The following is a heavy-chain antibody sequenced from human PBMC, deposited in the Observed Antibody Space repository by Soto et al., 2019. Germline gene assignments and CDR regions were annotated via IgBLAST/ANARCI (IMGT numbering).Heavy chain of an antibody. Sequence: EVQLLESGGGLVQPGGSLRLSCAASGFTFSSYAMSWVRQAPGKGLEWVSAISGSGGSTYYADSVKGRFTFSRDNSKNTLYLQMNSLRAEDTAVYYCAKAGTAYYYYGMDVWGQGTTVTVSS. D-gene: IGHD6-13*01. V-gene: IGHV3-23*01. CDR3: AKAGTAYYYYGMDV. CDR2: ISGSGGST. CDR1: GFTFSSYA. J-gene: IGHJ6*02.